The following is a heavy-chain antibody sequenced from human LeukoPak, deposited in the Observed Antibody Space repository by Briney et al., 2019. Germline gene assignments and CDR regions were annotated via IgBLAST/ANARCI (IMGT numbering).Heavy chain of an antibody. V-gene: IGHV4-34*01. CDR2: INHSGTT. J-gene: IGHJ5*02. CDR3: ARGHKHDFWSGYSGWFDP. Sequence: SETLSLTCTVSGGSFSGYYWSWIRQPPGKGLELLGEINHSGTTNYNPSLKSRVTISLDASKNQFSLKLSSVTAADTAVYYCARGHKHDFWSGYSGWFDPWDQGTLVTVSS. D-gene: IGHD3-3*01. CDR1: GGSFSGYY.